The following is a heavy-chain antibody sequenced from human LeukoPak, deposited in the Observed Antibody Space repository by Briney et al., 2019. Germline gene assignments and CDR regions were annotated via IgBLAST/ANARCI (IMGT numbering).Heavy chain of an antibody. J-gene: IGHJ4*02. CDR1: GGSISSGDYY. V-gene: IGHV4-30-4*01. D-gene: IGHD3-16*01. Sequence: PSQTLSLTCTVSGGSISSGDYYWSWIRQPPGKGLEWIGYIYYSGSTYYNPSLKSRVTISIDTSKNQFSLKLGSVTAADTAVYYCARAEGVIGDVDYWGQGTLVTVSS. CDR3: ARAEGVIGDVDY. CDR2: IYYSGST.